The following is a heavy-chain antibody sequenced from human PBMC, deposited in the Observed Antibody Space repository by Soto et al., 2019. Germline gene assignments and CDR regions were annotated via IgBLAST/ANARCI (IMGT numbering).Heavy chain of an antibody. Sequence: SVKVSCKASGGTFSSYAISWVRQAPGQGLEWMEGINPIFGTANYAQKFQGRVTITADESTSTAYMELSSLRSEDTAVYYCARSHIVVALGEAWGQGALVTVSS. CDR3: ARSHIVVALGEA. CDR1: GGTFSSYA. CDR2: INPIFGTA. J-gene: IGHJ4*02. D-gene: IGHD3-22*01. V-gene: IGHV1-69*13.